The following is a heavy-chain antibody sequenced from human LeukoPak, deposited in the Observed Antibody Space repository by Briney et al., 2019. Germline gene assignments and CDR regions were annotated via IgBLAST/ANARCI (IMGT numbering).Heavy chain of an antibody. V-gene: IGHV1-69*13. D-gene: IGHD6-6*01. Sequence: SVKVSCKASGGTFSSYAISWVRQAPGQGLEWMGGIIPIFGTANYAQKFQGRVTITADESTSTAYMELSSLRSEDTAVYYCARAPLAARQPLKAFDIWGQGTMVTVSS. J-gene: IGHJ3*02. CDR2: IIPIFGTA. CDR1: GGTFSSYA. CDR3: ARAPLAARQPLKAFDI.